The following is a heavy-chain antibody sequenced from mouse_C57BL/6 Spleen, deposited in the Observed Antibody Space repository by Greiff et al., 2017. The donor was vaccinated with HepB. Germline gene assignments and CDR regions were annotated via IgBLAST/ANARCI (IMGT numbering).Heavy chain of an antibody. D-gene: IGHD1-1*01. CDR2: IYPGDGDT. J-gene: IGHJ2*01. CDR3: ACYYYGSFDY. V-gene: IGHV1-82*01. Sequence: VQLQQSGPELVKPGASVKISCKASGYAFSSSWMNWVKQRPGKGLEWIGRIYPGDGDTNYNGKFKGKATLTADKSSSTAYMQLSSLTSEDSAVYFCACYYYGSFDYWGQGTTLTVSS. CDR1: GYAFSSSW.